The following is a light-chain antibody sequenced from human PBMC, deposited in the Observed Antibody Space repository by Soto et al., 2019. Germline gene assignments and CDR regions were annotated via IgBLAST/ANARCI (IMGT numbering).Light chain of an antibody. J-gene: IGKJ3*01. CDR1: QDIRNF. Sequence: DIQMTQSPTSLSASVGDRVTITCRASQDIRNFGAWYQQKPGKAPKLLIYAASTLQSGVPPRFSGGGSATDFTLTINSLQPEDVSTYSCQNYSSVPVFGPGTKVEIK. CDR2: AAS. CDR3: QNYSSVPV. V-gene: IGKV1-27*01.